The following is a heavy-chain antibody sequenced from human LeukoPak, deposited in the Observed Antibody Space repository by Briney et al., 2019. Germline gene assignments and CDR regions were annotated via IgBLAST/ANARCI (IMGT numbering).Heavy chain of an antibody. D-gene: IGHD6-13*01. CDR3: ARDSSSWAFDY. CDR2: ISSSSSHI. CDR1: GFTFSSYS. Sequence: GGSLRLSCAASGFTFSSYSMNWVRQAPGKGLEWVSSISSSSSHIYYADSVKGRFTISRDNAKNSLYLQMNSLRAEDTAVYYCARDSSSWAFDYWGQGTLVTVSS. J-gene: IGHJ4*02. V-gene: IGHV3-21*01.